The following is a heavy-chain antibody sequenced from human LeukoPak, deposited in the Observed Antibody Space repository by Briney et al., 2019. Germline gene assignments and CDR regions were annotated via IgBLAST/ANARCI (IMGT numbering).Heavy chain of an antibody. J-gene: IGHJ4*02. V-gene: IGHV3-15*07. D-gene: IGHD3-16*01. CDR1: GGSISSSNW. Sequence: ETLSLTCAVSGGSISSSNWWSWVRQAPGKGLEWVGRIRTKSDGETVDHAAPVKGRFTISRDDSKNTLFLQMNSLKTEDTAVYYCATPALGRRLYYYDYWGQGTLVTVSP. CDR3: ATPALGRRLYYYDY. CDR2: IRTKSDGETV.